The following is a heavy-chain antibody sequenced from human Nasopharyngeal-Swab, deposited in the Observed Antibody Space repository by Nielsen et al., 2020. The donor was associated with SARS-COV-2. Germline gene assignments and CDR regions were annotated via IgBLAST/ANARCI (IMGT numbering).Heavy chain of an antibody. CDR2: INTNTGNP. J-gene: IGHJ6*02. V-gene: IGHV7-4-1*02. CDR1: GYTFTSYA. Sequence: ASVKVSCKASGYTFTSYAMSWVRQAPGQGLEWMGWINTNTGNPTYAQGFTGRFVFSLDTSVSTAYLQISSLKAEDTAVYYCARDLSSGWYRGIYYYYGMDVWGQGTTVTVSS. D-gene: IGHD6-19*01. CDR3: ARDLSSGWYRGIYYYYGMDV.